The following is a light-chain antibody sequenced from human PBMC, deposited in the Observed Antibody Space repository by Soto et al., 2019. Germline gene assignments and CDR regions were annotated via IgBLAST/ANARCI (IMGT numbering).Light chain of an antibody. CDR1: SSDVGGYNY. Sequence: QSALTQPASVSGSPGQSITISCTGTSSDVGGYNYVSWYQQHPGKAPKLMIYEVSNRPSGVPDRFSGSKSGSTASLTISGLQAEDEADYYCCSYAGSYTYVFGTGTKVTVL. CDR2: EVS. CDR3: CSYAGSYTYV. J-gene: IGLJ1*01. V-gene: IGLV2-11*01.